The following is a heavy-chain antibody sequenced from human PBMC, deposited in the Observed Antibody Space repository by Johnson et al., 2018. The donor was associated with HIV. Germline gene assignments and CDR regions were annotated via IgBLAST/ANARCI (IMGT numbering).Heavy chain of an antibody. CDR3: AKGIVGAMGAFDI. CDR1: GFTFSSYG. D-gene: IGHD1-26*01. Sequence: VQLVESGGGVVQPGGSLRLSCAASGFTFSSYGMHWVRQALGKGLEWVAFIRYDGSNKYYVDSGKGRFSISRDNSKNTLYLQMNSLRAEDTAVYYCAKGIVGAMGAFDIWGQGTMVTVSS. CDR2: IRYDGSNK. J-gene: IGHJ3*02. V-gene: IGHV3-30*02.